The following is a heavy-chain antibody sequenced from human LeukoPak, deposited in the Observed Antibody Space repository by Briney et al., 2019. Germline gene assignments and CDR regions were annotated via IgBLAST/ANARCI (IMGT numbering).Heavy chain of an antibody. CDR3: ASLGYYYYYMDV. J-gene: IGHJ6*03. V-gene: IGHV4-39*01. CDR1: GGSISSSSYY. CDR2: IYYSGST. Sequence: SETLSLTCTVSGGSISSSSYYWGWIRQPPGKRLEWIGSIYYSGSTYYNPSLKSRVTISVDTSKNQFSLKLSSVSAADTAVYYCASLGYYYYYMDVWGKGTTVTVSS.